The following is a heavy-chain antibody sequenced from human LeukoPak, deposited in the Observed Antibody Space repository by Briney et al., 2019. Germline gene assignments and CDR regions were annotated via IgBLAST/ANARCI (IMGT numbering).Heavy chain of an antibody. V-gene: IGHV3-23*01. Sequence: PGGSLRLSCAASGFTFSSYWMSWVRQAPGKGLEWVSAISGSGGSTYYADSVKGRFTISRDNSKNTLYLQMNSLRAEDTAVYYCAGPAEPYYYYYMDVWGKGTTVTVSS. CDR3: AGPAEPYYYYYMDV. CDR1: GFTFSSYW. J-gene: IGHJ6*03. CDR2: ISGSGGST.